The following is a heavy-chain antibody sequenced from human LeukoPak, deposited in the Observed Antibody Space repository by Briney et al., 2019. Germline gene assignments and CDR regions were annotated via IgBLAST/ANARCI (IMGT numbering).Heavy chain of an antibody. Sequence: SETLSLTCAVSGYSISSSNWWGWIRQPPGKGLEWIGYIYYSGSTYYNPSLKSRVTISVDTSKNQFSLKLSSVTAADTALYYCARDYYTYFDYWGQGTLVTVSS. CDR2: IYYSGST. CDR1: GYSISSSNW. J-gene: IGHJ4*02. D-gene: IGHD3-22*01. V-gene: IGHV4-28*03. CDR3: ARDYYTYFDY.